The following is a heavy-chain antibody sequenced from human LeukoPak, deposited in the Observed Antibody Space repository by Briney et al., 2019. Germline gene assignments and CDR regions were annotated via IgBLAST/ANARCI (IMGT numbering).Heavy chain of an antibody. J-gene: IGHJ4*02. CDR1: GGSFSGYY. CDR2: INHSGST. V-gene: IGHV4-34*01. D-gene: IGHD4-17*01. Sequence: PSETLSLTCAVYGGSFSGYYWSWIRQPPGKGLEWIGEINHSGSTNYNPSLKSRVTISVDTSKNQFSLKLSSVTAADTAVYYCARRQFPRLRLRPYYYFDYWGQGALVTVSS. CDR3: ARRQFPRLRLRPYYYFDY.